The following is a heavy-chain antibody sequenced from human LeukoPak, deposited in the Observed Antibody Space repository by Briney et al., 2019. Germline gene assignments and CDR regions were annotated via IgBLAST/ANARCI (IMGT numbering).Heavy chain of an antibody. J-gene: IGHJ6*02. D-gene: IGHD1-26*01. CDR3: ARLALSGYYYYYGIDV. CDR1: GGSISSGGYY. CDR2: IYYSGST. Sequence: SETLSLTCTVSGGSISSGGYYWSWIRQHPGKGLEWIGYIYYSGSTYYNPSLKSRVTISVDTSKNQFSLKLSSVTAADTAVYYCARLALSGYYYYYGIDVWGQGTTVTVSS. V-gene: IGHV4-31*03.